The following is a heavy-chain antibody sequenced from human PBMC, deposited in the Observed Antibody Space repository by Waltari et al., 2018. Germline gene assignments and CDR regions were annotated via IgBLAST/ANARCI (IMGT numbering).Heavy chain of an antibody. Sequence: EVRLVESGGGLVKPGGSLRLSCAASGFTFSSYARNWVRQAPGKGLEWVAGLSASGSRTFYAASVKGRFTISRDNSNNTLYAQMTSLTPEDTATYYCAMSLTVLVRADHWGQGTLVAVSS. CDR3: AMSLTVLVRADH. D-gene: IGHD1-26*01. J-gene: IGHJ4*02. CDR2: LSASGSRT. V-gene: IGHV3-23*04. CDR1: GFTFSSYA.